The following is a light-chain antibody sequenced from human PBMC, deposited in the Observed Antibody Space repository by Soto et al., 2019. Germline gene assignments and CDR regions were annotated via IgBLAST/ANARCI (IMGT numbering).Light chain of an antibody. CDR2: DVS. V-gene: IGLV2-14*03. CDR3: SSFTSSSSYV. Sequence: QSALAQPASVSVSPGQSITISCTGTSSDVGSYNPVSWYQQYPGKAPTLMIHDVSNRPSGVSNRFSGSKSGNTASLTISGLQAEDEADYYCSSFTSSSSYVFGSGTKVTVL. J-gene: IGLJ1*01. CDR1: SSDVGSYNP.